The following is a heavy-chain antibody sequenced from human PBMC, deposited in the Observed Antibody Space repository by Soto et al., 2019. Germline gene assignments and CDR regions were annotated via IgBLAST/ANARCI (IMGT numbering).Heavy chain of an antibody. V-gene: IGHV1-69*13. CDR2: IIPIFGTA. J-gene: IGHJ4*02. Sequence: GASVKVSCKASGGTFSSYAISWVRQAPGQGLEWMGGIIPIFGTANYAQKFQGRVTITADESTSTAYMELSSLRSEDTAVYYCARDRHYYGSGKPLNYFDYWGQGTLVPVSS. D-gene: IGHD3-10*01. CDR3: ARDRHYYGSGKPLNYFDY. CDR1: GGTFSSYA.